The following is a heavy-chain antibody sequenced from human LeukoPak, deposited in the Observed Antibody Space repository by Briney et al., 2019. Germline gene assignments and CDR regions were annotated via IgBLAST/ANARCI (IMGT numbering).Heavy chain of an antibody. V-gene: IGHV3-21*01. Sequence: GGSLRLSCAASGFTFSSYNMNWVRQAPGKGLEWVSSISSSSSYIYYADSVKGRFTISRDNAKNSLYLQMNSLRAEDTAVYYCAKTQLATFDYWGQGTLVTVSS. J-gene: IGHJ4*02. CDR1: GFTFSSYN. D-gene: IGHD6-13*01. CDR3: AKTQLATFDY. CDR2: ISSSSSYI.